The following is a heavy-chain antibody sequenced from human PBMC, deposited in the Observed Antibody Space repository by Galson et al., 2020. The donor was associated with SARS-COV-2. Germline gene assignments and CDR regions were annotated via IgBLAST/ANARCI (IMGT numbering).Heavy chain of an antibody. CDR3: ARHVLGYYYYMDV. CDR1: GGSISSSSYY. J-gene: IGHJ6*03. Sequence: SETLSLTCTVSGGSISSSSYYWGWIRQPPGKGLEWIGSIYYSGSTYYNPSLKSRVTISVDTSKNQFSLKLSSVTAADTAVYYCARHVLGYYYYMDVWGNGTTVTISS. D-gene: IGHD7-27*01. V-gene: IGHV4-39*01. CDR2: IYYSGST.